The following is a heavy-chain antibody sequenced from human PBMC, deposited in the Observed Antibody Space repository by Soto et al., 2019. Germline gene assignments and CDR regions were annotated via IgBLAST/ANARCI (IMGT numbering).Heavy chain of an antibody. CDR1: GYTFTSYY. J-gene: IGHJ6*02. D-gene: IGHD6-19*01. CDR2: INPSGGST. CDR3: AREDGSIAVAGMGTVPRYYYYYGMDV. V-gene: IGHV1-46*01. Sequence: QVQLVQSGAEVKKPGASVKVYCKASGYTFTSYYMHWVRQATGQGLEWMGIINPSGGSTSYAQKFHGRVTMTRDTSTSTVYMELSSLRSEDTDVYYCAREDGSIAVAGMGTVPRYYYYYGMDVWGQGTTVTVSS.